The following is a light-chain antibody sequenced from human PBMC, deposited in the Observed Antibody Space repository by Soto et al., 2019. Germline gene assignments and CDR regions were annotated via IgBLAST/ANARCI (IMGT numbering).Light chain of an antibody. V-gene: IGKV3-11*01. CDR2: DAS. CDR3: KQLTSWSRSFR. Sequence: ENVVKQSLVTVSWCGGDRATXSCRXSQSVTSYLAWYQQKPGQAPRLLIYDASRRSTGITAMFSGSGSGTDFTLTIRSIEPEDFEVYCCKQLTSWSRSFRFGQVTR. CDR1: QSVTSY. J-gene: IGKJ5*01.